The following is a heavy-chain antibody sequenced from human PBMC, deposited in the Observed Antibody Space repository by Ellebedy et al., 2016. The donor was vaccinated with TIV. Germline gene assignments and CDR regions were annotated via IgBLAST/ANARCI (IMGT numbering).Heavy chain of an antibody. D-gene: IGHD5-12*01. CDR2: INKGGDT. CDR1: GLTFSRYP. V-gene: IGHV3-64D*06. CDR3: VKAGDYSGSQGDY. Sequence: GESLKISCSASGLTFSRYPMHWVRQSPVTGLEYVSAINKGGDTSYADSVKGRFTISRDNSKNTLYLQMSSLRPEDTAVYYCVKAGDYSGSQGDYWGQGTLVTVSS. J-gene: IGHJ4*02.